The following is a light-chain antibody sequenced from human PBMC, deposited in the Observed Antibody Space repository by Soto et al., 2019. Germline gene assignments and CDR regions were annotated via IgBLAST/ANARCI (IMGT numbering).Light chain of an antibody. Sequence: DIVMTQSPDSLAVSLGEMATINCKSSEGVLYSSNNKIYLDWYQQKPGQPPKXLIYWASTRESGVPERFTSSGSGTDFTLTISSLQPEDVEVYYCQQYYSAPVTFGQGTRLEIK. CDR3: QQYYSAPVT. V-gene: IGKV4-1*01. J-gene: IGKJ5*01. CDR2: WAS. CDR1: EGVLYSSNNKIY.